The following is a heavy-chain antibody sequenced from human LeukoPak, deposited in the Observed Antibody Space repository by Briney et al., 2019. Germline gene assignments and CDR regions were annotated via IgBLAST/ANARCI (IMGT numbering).Heavy chain of an antibody. Sequence: GGSLRLSCAASGFTFSNAWMSWVRQAPGKGLEWVAVISYDGSNKYYADSVKGRFTISRDNSKNTLYLQMNSLRAEDTAVYYCAKDAQVPGAAAPLLRFDYWGQGTLVTVSS. CDR3: AKDAQVPGAAAPLLRFDY. J-gene: IGHJ4*02. CDR1: GFTFSNAW. D-gene: IGHD6-13*01. CDR2: ISYDGSNK. V-gene: IGHV3-30*18.